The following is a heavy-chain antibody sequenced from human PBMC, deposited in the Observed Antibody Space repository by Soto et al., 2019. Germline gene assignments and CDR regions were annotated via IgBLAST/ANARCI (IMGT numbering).Heavy chain of an antibody. D-gene: IGHD3-10*01. J-gene: IGHJ4*02. CDR3: ARGRASGSYYLLDY. CDR1: GDTFTTYD. CDR2: INPNSGNI. Sequence: ASVKVSCKASGDTFTTYDVNWVRQATGHGLEWMGWINPNSGNIGYAQRFQGRVTMTRDTAIRTAYMEVSSLRSDDTAVYYCARGRASGSYYLLDYWGQGTLVTVSS. V-gene: IGHV1-8*01.